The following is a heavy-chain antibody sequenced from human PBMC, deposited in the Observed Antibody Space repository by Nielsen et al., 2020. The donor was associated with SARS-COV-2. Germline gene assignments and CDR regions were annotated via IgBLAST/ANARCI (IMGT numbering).Heavy chain of an antibody. CDR3: ARAFYGSGGSYYYYGMDV. Sequence: SETLSLTCTVSGGSISSYYWSWIRQPPGKGLEWIGYIYYSGSTNYNPSLKSRVTISVDKSKNQFSLKLSSVTAADTAVYYCARAFYGSGGSYYYYGMDVWGQGTTVTVSS. CDR2: IYYSGST. CDR1: GGSISSYY. V-gene: IGHV4-59*12. D-gene: IGHD3-10*01. J-gene: IGHJ6*02.